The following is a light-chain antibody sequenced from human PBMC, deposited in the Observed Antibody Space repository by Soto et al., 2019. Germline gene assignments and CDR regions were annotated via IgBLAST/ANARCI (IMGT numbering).Light chain of an antibody. J-gene: IGKJ1*01. Sequence: DIQMTQSPSSLSASVGDRVTITCRAGHNINTYLNWYQQKPGKAPKLLLYDAFNLHSGVPSRFSGSGSGTGVTLIVTSLQPEAFASYYCQQSCSTPPTFGQGTKVEIK. V-gene: IGKV1-39*01. CDR3: QQSCSTPPT. CDR1: HNINTY. CDR2: DAF.